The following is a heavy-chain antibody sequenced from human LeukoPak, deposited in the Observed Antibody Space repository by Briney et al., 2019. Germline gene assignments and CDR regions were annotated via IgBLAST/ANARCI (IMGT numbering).Heavy chain of an antibody. CDR1: GFTFSSHG. CDR2: IIPSGHTT. CDR3: AKDDRWLQFCC. Sequence: GGSLRLSCAASGFTFSSHGMDWVRQAPGKGLEWVSGIIPSGHTTYYADSVRGRFTISRDNSRNTLYLQMNSLRAEDTAVYYCAKDDRWLQFCCWGQGTLVTVSA. V-gene: IGHV3-23*01. D-gene: IGHD5-24*01. J-gene: IGHJ4*02.